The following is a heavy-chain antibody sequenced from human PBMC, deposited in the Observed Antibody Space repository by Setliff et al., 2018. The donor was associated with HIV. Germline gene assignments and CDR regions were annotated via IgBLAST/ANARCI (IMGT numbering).Heavy chain of an antibody. CDR1: GGSLRTFQ. Sequence: SETLSLTCTVSGGSLRTFQWTWLRQAPGKGLEWLGHIYDVGVTNYNPSLKNRVTISPDASQTRCSLTLASVTATDTAVYFCAKRRGSGTLYDAFDPWGQGILVTVSS. J-gene: IGHJ5*02. CDR3: AKRRGSGTLYDAFDP. CDR2: IYDVGVT. V-gene: IGHV4-59*08. D-gene: IGHD3-10*01.